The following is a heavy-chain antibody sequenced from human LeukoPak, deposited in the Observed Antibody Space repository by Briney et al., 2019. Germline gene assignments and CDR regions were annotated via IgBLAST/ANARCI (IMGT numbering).Heavy chain of an antibody. J-gene: IGHJ6*02. V-gene: IGHV3-11*01. D-gene: IGHD6-13*01. CDR2: ISSSGNTI. CDR3: ARVQIPSSWYYYGMDV. Sequence: GGSLRLSCAASGFTFSDYYMSWIRQAPGKGLEWVSYISSSGNTIYYADSVKGRFTISRDNAKNSLYLQMNSLRAEDTAVYYCARVQIPSSWYYYGMDVWGQGTTVTVSS. CDR1: GFTFSDYY.